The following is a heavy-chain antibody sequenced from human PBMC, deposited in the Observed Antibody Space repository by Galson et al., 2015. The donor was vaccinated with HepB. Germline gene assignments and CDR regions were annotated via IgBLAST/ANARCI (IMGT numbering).Heavy chain of an antibody. CDR2: ISYDGSNK. V-gene: IGHV3-30*04. CDR3: AREKGWGVVVASLDY. CDR1: GFTFSSYA. Sequence: SLRLSCAASGFTFSSYAMHWVRQAPGKGLEWVAVISYDGSNKYYADSVRGRFTISRDNSKNTLYLQMNSLRAEDTAVYYCAREKGWGVVVASLDYWGQGTLVTVSS. J-gene: IGHJ4*02. D-gene: IGHD2-15*01.